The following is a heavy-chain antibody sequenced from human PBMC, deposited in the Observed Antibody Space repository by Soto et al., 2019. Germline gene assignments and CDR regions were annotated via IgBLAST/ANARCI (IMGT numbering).Heavy chain of an antibody. CDR3: AADRLMTTVTNYYYYYMDV. J-gene: IGHJ6*03. CDR1: GFTFTSSA. Sequence: QMQLVQSGPEVKKPGTSVKVSCKATGFTFTSSAMQWVRQARGQRIEWIGWIVVGSGNTNYAQKFQERVTITRDMSTSTAYMELSSLRSEDTAVYYCAADRLMTTVTNYYYYYMDVWGKGTTVTVSS. CDR2: IVVGSGNT. V-gene: IGHV1-58*02. D-gene: IGHD4-17*01.